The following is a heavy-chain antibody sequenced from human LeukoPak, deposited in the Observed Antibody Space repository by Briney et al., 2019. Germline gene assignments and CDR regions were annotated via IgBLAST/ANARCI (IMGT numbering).Heavy chain of an antibody. CDR1: GFTFSSFG. J-gene: IGHJ5*02. CDR3: ARGSNWFDP. V-gene: IGHV3-33*01. Sequence: QPGRSLRLSCAASGFTFSSFGMHWVRQAPGKGLEWVAIIWYDGSNKYYADSVKGRFTISRDNSKNTLYLQMNSLRAEDTAVYYCARGSNWFDPWGQGTLVTVSS. D-gene: IGHD3-10*01. CDR2: IWYDGSNK.